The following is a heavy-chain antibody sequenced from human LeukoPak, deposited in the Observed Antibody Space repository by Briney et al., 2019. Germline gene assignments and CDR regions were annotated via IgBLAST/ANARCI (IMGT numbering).Heavy chain of an antibody. CDR2: INPNNGGA. CDR1: EYTFTGYY. Sequence: GASVKVSCKASEYTFTGYYMHWVRQAPGQGLEWMGRINPNNGGAKYAQKFQGRVTMTRNTSISTAYMELSSLRSEDTAVYYCAVAAAGTVYWGQGTLVTVSS. D-gene: IGHD6-13*01. CDR3: AVAAAGTVY. J-gene: IGHJ4*02. V-gene: IGHV1-2*06.